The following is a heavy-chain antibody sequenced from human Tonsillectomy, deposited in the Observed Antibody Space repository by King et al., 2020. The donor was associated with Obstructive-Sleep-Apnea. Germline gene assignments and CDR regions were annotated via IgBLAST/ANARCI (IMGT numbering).Heavy chain of an antibody. Sequence: VQLVESGGGVVQPGRSLRLSCAASGFTFSSYTMHWVRQAPGKGLEWVALISYDGTNKFYADSVKGRFTISRDNSNNTLFLQMNSLRPADTAVYYCARDLPYYDYSWGNARLDYWGQGTLVTVSS. CDR3: ARDLPYYDYSWGNARLDY. CDR2: ISYDGTNK. CDR1: GFTFSSYT. V-gene: IGHV3-30-3*01. J-gene: IGHJ4*02. D-gene: IGHD3-16*01.